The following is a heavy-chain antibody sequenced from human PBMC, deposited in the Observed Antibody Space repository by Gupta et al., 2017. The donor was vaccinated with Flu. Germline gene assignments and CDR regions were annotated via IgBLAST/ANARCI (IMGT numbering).Heavy chain of an antibody. CDR2: IIPIFGTA. D-gene: IGHD6-19*01. Sequence: WVRQAPGQGLEWMGGIIPIFGTANYAQKFQGRVTITADKSTSTAYMELSSLRSEDTAVYYCARDSGEGYSSGWYENWFDPWGQGTLVTVSS. J-gene: IGHJ5*02. V-gene: IGHV1-69*06. CDR3: ARDSGEGYSSGWYENWFDP.